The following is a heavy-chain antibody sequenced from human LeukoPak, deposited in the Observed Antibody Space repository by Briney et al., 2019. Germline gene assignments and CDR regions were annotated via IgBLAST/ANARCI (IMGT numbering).Heavy chain of an antibody. CDR3: ARRVPYLYDAFDI. CDR2: IYYSGST. J-gene: IGHJ3*02. CDR1: GASISGYY. Sequence: SETLSLTCTVSGASISGYYWSWIRQPPGKGLEIIGYIYYSGSTNYNPALKSRVTISVDTSKNQFSLRLSSVTAADTAVYYCARRVPYLYDAFDIRGQGTMVTVSS. V-gene: IGHV4-59*01. D-gene: IGHD3-10*01.